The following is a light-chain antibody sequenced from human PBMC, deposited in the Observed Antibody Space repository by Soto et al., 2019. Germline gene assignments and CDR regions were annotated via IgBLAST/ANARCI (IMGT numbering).Light chain of an antibody. CDR2: YDF. V-gene: IGLV3-21*04. CDR3: QVWDTTNDHPI. CDR1: NIGDKA. J-gene: IGLJ2*01. Sequence: SYVLTQRPSVSVAPEKTARITCGGDNIGDKAVHWYQHRPGQAPVLVIYYDFERPSGIHERFSGSNSGNTATLIISRVEAGDEADYYCQVWDTTNDHPIFGGGTKVTVL.